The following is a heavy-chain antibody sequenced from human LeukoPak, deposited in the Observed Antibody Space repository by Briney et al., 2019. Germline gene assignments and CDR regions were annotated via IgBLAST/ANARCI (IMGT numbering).Heavy chain of an antibody. V-gene: IGHV3-23*01. Sequence: GGSLRLSCAASGFTFRSYAMSWVRQAPGKGLEWVSGISGSGGSTYYGDSVKGRFIVSRDNSKNMVYLQMNSLRADDTAVYYCAKDLKAIVVSIDIRGYFDYWGQGTLVTVSS. CDR3: AKDLKAIVVSIDIRGYFDY. CDR2: ISGSGGST. D-gene: IGHD2-2*02. J-gene: IGHJ4*02. CDR1: GFTFRSYA.